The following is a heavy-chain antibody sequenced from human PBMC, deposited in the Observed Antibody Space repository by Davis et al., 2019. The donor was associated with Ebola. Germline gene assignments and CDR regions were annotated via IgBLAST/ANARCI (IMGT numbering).Heavy chain of an antibody. CDR3: ARGWFRGGMDV. V-gene: IGHV6-1*01. Sequence: HSQTLSLTCAISGDSVSTAGWNWIRQSPSRGLEWLGRTYYSSKWYNDYAVSVKSRITINPDTSKNQFSLQLNSVTPEDTALYYCARGWFRGGMDVWGEGTTVTVSS. CDR1: GDSVSTAG. CDR2: TYYSSKWYN. D-gene: IGHD3-10*01. J-gene: IGHJ6*04.